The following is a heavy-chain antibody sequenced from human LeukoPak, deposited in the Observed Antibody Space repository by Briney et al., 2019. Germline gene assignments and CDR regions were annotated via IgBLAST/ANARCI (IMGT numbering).Heavy chain of an antibody. CDR1: GGSTSSSSLY. Sequence: SETLSLTCTVSGGSTSSSSLYWVWIRQPPGKGLECIGRISYSGRTYYNPSLQSRVTISVATSKNQFSLRLSSVTAADTAVYYCARLRAYYYDSSGYYNFDFWGQGTLVTVSS. J-gene: IGHJ4*02. CDR2: ISYSGRT. D-gene: IGHD3-22*01. V-gene: IGHV4-39*01. CDR3: ARLRAYYYDSSGYYNFDF.